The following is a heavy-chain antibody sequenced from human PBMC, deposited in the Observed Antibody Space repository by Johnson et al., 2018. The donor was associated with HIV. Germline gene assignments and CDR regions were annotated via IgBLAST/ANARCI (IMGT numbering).Heavy chain of an antibody. CDR2: ISSNGGST. V-gene: IGHV3-64*01. CDR1: GFTFSSYA. CDR3: TTQAADAAAGAPLAFDI. D-gene: IGHD6-13*01. J-gene: IGHJ3*02. Sequence: VQLVESGGGVVRPGGSLRLSCAASGFTFSSYAMHWVRQAPGKGLEYVSAISSNGGSTYYANSVKGRFTISRDNSKNTLYLQMGSLRAEDMAVYYCTTQAADAAAGAPLAFDIWGQGTMVTVSS.